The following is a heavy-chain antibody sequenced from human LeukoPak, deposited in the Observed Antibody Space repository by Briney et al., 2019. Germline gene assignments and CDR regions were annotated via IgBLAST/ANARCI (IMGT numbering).Heavy chain of an antibody. CDR1: GGSLSGFF. CDR2: IDHRGKT. J-gene: IGHJ5*02. V-gene: IGHV4-34*01. Sequence: SETLSLTCAVSGGSLSGFFWAWIRQSPGQGLEWIGQIDHRGKTTYNPSLNSRVIISLDMSNNHFSLKLTSVTAADTAVYYCAEGGPITVSGVGDNWFDPWGQGTLVTVSS. CDR3: AEGGPITVSGVGDNWFDP. D-gene: IGHD3-3*01.